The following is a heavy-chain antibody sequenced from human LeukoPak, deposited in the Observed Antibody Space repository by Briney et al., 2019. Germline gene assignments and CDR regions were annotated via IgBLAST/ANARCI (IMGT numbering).Heavy chain of an antibody. V-gene: IGHV3-53*01. Sequence: GGSLRLSCAASGFTVSSNYMSWVRQAPGKGLEWVSVIYSGGSTYYADSVKGRFTISRDNSKNTLYLQMNSLRAEDTAVYYCARDSLYSSSWSPRAFGIWGQGTMVTVSS. CDR2: IYSGGST. D-gene: IGHD6-13*01. CDR1: GFTVSSNY. CDR3: ARDSLYSSSWSPRAFGI. J-gene: IGHJ3*02.